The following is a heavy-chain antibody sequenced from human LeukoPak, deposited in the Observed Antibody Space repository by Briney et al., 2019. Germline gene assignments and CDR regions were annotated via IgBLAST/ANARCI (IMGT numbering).Heavy chain of an antibody. CDR2: LYSTDSGGRD. V-gene: IGHV3-66*01. Sequence: GGSLRLSCAASGITVSSHFMSWVRQAPGKGLESVSLLYSTDSGGRDYHADSVRGRFTVSRDISKNTMYLQMNILRVEDTAVYYCAREDRGTDVWGQGTLVTVSS. CDR3: AREDRGTDV. J-gene: IGHJ3*01. CDR1: GITVSSHF. D-gene: IGHD3-16*01.